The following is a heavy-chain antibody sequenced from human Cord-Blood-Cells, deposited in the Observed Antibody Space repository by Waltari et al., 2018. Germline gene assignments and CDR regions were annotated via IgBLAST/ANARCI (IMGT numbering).Heavy chain of an antibody. Sequence: QVQLQESGPGLVKPSETLSLTCTVSGYSISSGYYWGWIRQPPGKGLEWIGSIYHSGITYYNPSLKSRVTIAVDTSKNQFSLKLSSVTAADTAVYYCARAYSNWFDPWGQGTLVTVSS. CDR2: IYHSGIT. V-gene: IGHV4-38-2*02. CDR1: GYSISSGYY. CDR3: ARAYSNWFDP. J-gene: IGHJ5*02. D-gene: IGHD4-4*01.